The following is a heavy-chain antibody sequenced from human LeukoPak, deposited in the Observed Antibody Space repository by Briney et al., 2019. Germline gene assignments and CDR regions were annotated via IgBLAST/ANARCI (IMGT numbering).Heavy chain of an antibody. CDR1: GGSISSYY. V-gene: IGHV4-59*12. J-gene: IGHJ4*02. Sequence: PSETLSLTCTVSGGSISSYYWSWIRQPPGKGLEWIGYIYYSGSTNYNPSLKSRVTISVDTSKNQFSLKLSSVTAADTAVYYCARETGTTPDYWGQGTLVTVSS. CDR2: IYYSGST. CDR3: ARETGTTPDY. D-gene: IGHD1-7*01.